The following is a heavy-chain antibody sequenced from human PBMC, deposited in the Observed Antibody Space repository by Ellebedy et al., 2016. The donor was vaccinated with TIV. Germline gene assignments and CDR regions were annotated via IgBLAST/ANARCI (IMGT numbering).Heavy chain of an antibody. V-gene: IGHV3-66*01. Sequence: GGSLRLSCAASGFTVRSNYMSWVRQAPGKGLEWLSAIYSDGATYYADSVKHRLTISRDNSKNTVSLQMNSLRAEDTAVYYCVWGNWGFDDWGQGTLVIVSS. J-gene: IGHJ4*02. CDR1: GFTVRSNY. CDR2: IYSDGAT. CDR3: VWGNWGFDD. D-gene: IGHD7-27*01.